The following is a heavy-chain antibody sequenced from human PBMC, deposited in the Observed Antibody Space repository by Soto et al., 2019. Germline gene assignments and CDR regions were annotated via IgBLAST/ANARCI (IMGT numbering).Heavy chain of an antibody. CDR3: AKDTRIAVAGTPYFDY. J-gene: IGHJ4*02. D-gene: IGHD6-19*01. Sequence: EVQLLESGGGLVQPGGSLRLSCAASGFTFSSYAMSWVRQAPGKGLEWVSAISGSGGSTYYADSVKGRFTISRDNSKNTLYLQMNSLRAEDTAVYYCAKDTRIAVAGTPYFDYWGQGTLVTVSS. V-gene: IGHV3-23*01. CDR2: ISGSGGST. CDR1: GFTFSSYA.